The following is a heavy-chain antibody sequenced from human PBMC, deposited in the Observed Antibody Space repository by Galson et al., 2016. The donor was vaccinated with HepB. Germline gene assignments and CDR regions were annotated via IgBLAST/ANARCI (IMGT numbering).Heavy chain of an antibody. V-gene: IGHV4-4*02. Sequence: SETLSLTCAVSGGSVSSSDWWRWVRQPPGQGLEWIGQIFHTGRVNYTPSLASRVTISVDTSNNHFSLRLTSVTAADPALYYCARQHRGGPSDYWGQGTLVIVSS. D-gene: IGHD5-24*01. J-gene: IGHJ4*02. CDR3: ARQHRGGPSDY. CDR1: GGSVSSSDW. CDR2: IFHTGRV.